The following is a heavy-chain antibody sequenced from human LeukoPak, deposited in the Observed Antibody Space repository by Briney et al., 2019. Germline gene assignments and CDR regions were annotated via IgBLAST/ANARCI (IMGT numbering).Heavy chain of an antibody. J-gene: IGHJ4*02. CDR3: AAACDY. CDR1: GFTVSSSY. Sequence: GGSLRPSCAASGFTVSSSYMSWVRQASGKGLEWVSVIYSGGSTYYADSVKGRFTISRDNSKNTLYLQMNSLRAEDTAVYYCAAACDYWGQGTLVTVSS. D-gene: IGHD6-25*01. CDR2: IYSGGST. V-gene: IGHV3-66*01.